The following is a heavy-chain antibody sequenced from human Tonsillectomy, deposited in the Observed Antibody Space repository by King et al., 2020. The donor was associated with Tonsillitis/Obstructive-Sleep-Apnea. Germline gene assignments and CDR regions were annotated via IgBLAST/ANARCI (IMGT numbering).Heavy chain of an antibody. Sequence: VQLVESGGGLVQPGGSLRLSCAASGFTFSNYWMNWVRQAPGKGLEWVANIKQDGSEEYYVDSVKGRFTISRDNAKNSLYLQMNSLRAEDTAVYYCARNYGSGIYHGRTPNWYFDLWGRGTLVTVSS. V-gene: IGHV3-7*04. J-gene: IGHJ2*01. CDR2: IKQDGSEE. CDR1: GFTFSNYW. D-gene: IGHD3-10*01. CDR3: ARNYGSGIYHGRTPNWYFDL.